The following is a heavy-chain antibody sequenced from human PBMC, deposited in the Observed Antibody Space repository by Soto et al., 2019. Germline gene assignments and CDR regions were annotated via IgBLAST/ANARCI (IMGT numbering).Heavy chain of an antibody. CDR2: ISYDGSNK. J-gene: IGHJ4*02. D-gene: IGHD6-19*01. CDR1: GFTFSSYG. Sequence: QVQLVESGGGVVQPGRSLRLSCAASGFTFSSYGMQWVRRAPGKWLEWEAVISYDGSNKYDAESVKGRFTISRDNSKNTLYLQMNGLRADDPSVHYCARDVVGLREWLVLCPLGYWGQGTLVTVSS. V-gene: IGHV3-30*03. CDR3: ARDVVGLREWLVLCPLGY.